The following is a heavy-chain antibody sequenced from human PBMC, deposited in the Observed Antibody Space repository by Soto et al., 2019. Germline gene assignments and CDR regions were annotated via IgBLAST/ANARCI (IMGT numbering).Heavy chain of an antibody. V-gene: IGHV4-61*01. CDR3: TRAPVSGSYCFDF. CDR2: IFHTGTT. Sequence: SETLSLTCSVSGDSINSDKYYWGWIRQPPGKGLEWIGYIFHTGTTNYNPSLKSRVTISLDTSMNQFSLKLSSVTPADTAVYYCTRAPVSGSYCFDFWGQGTPVTVSS. D-gene: IGHD1-26*01. CDR1: GDSINSDKYY. J-gene: IGHJ4*02.